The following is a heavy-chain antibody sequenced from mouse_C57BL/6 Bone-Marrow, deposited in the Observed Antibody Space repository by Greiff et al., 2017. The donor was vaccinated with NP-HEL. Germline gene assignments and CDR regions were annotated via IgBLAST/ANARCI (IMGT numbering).Heavy chain of an antibody. V-gene: IGHV10-1*01. CDR3: VRRGGYDAMDY. CDR1: GFSFNTYA. J-gene: IGHJ4*01. CDR2: IRSKSNNYAT. Sequence: EVHLVESGGGLVQPKGSLKLSCAASGFSFNTYAMNWVRQAPGKGLEWVARIRSKSNNYATYYADSVKDRFTISRDDSESMLYLQMNNLKTEDTAMYYCVRRGGYDAMDYWGQGTSVTVSS.